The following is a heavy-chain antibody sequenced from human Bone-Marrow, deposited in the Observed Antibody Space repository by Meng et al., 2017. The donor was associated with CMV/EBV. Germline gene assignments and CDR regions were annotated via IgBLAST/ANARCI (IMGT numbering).Heavy chain of an antibody. CDR2: IRYDGSNK. CDR1: GFTFSSYG. V-gene: IGHV3-30*02. Sequence: GESLKISCAASGFTFSSYGMHWVRQAPGKGLEWVAFIRYDGSNKYYADSVKGRFTISRDNSKNTLYLQMNSLRAEDTAVYYCAKDRKYSGSLFDYWGQGTLVTFSS. D-gene: IGHD1-26*01. CDR3: AKDRKYSGSLFDY. J-gene: IGHJ4*02.